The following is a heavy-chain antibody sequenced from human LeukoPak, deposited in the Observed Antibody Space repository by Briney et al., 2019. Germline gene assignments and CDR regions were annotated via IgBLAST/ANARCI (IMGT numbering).Heavy chain of an antibody. D-gene: IGHD3-10*01. V-gene: IGHV3-9*01. CDR3: APLGELIDY. CDR1: GFTFDDYA. J-gene: IGHJ4*02. Sequence: PGGSLRLSCAASGFTFDDYAMHWVRHAPGKGLEWVSGISWNSGSIDYADSVKGRFTISRDNAKNSLYLQMNSLRAEDTALYYCAPLGELIDYWGQGTLVTVSS. CDR2: ISWNSGSI.